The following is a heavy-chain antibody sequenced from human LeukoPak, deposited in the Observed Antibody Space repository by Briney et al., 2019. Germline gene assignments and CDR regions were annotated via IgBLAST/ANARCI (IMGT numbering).Heavy chain of an antibody. J-gene: IGHJ4*02. CDR1: GGSISSSSYY. D-gene: IGHD3-9*01. Sequence: PSETLSLTCTVSGGSISSSSYYWGWIRQPPGKGLEWIGSIYYSGSTYYNPSLKSRVTISVDTSKNQFSLKLSSVTAAGTAVYYCARLYYDILTGYYWYYFDYWGQGTLVTVSS. V-gene: IGHV4-39*07. CDR2: IYYSGST. CDR3: ARLYYDILTGYYWYYFDY.